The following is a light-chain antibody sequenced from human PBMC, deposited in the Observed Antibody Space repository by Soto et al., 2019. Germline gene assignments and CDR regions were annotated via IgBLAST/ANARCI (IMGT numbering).Light chain of an antibody. Sequence: DIPMTQSPSSLSASVGDRVTITCRASQAISNSLAWYQHKPGRVPKLLIYAASTLQAGVPFRFSGSGSGTDFTLTISSLQPEDVATYYCQKYNSDWTFGQGTKVEIK. CDR3: QKYNSDWT. CDR1: QAISNS. CDR2: AAS. J-gene: IGKJ1*01. V-gene: IGKV1-27*01.